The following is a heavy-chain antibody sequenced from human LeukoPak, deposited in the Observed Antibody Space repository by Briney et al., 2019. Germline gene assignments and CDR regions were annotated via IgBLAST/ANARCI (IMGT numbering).Heavy chain of an antibody. CDR1: GFTFSSYA. Sequence: GSLRLSCAASGFTFSSYAMSWVRQPPGKGLEWIGYMYYSGSTNYNPSLKSRVTISIDTSKNQFSLKLSSVTAADTAVYYCARRSIGGGWFDPWGQGTLVTVSS. J-gene: IGHJ5*02. CDR2: MYYSGST. CDR3: ARRSIGGGWFDP. D-gene: IGHD6-6*01. V-gene: IGHV4-59*08.